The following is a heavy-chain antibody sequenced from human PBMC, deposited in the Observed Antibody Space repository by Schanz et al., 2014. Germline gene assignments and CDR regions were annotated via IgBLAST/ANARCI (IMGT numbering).Heavy chain of an antibody. Sequence: QVQLVQSGAEVKKPGASVKVSCKASGYTFSDYYIHWVRQATGQGLEWMGIINLSGGSTNNAQKLQGRVTMTTDTSTSTAYMELSSLRSEDTAVYFCARDLTVDTGYVVHYYYYGMDVWGQGTTVTVSS. CDR2: INLSGGST. CDR3: ARDLTVDTGYVVHYYYYGMDV. D-gene: IGHD5-12*01. J-gene: IGHJ6*02. V-gene: IGHV1-46*01. CDR1: GYTFSDYY.